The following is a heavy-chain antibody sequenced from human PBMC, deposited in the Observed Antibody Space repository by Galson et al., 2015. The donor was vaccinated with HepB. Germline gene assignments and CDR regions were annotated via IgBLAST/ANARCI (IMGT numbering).Heavy chain of an antibody. CDR2: INTNTGNP. CDR3: ARARLHELNWYFDL. Sequence: SVKVSCKASGYTFTSYAMNWVRQAPGQGLEWMGWINTNTGNPTYAQGFTGRFVFSLDTSVSTAYLQVSSLKAEDTAVYYCARARLHELNWYFDLWGRGTLVTVSS. CDR1: GYTFTSYA. V-gene: IGHV7-4-1*02. D-gene: IGHD4-11*01. J-gene: IGHJ2*01.